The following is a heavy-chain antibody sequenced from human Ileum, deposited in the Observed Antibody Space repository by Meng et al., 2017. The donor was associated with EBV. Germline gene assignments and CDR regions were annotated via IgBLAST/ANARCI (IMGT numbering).Heavy chain of an antibody. D-gene: IGHD6-19*01. CDR3: ARDGYSSGSD. J-gene: IGHJ4*02. CDR2: IYNSGST. V-gene: IGHV4-61*08. Sequence: GRLRGSGPGLGKPSGSLSLTCRVSGGSVSSGGNYWSWIRQPPGKGLEWIGYIYNSGSTNYNPSLKSRVTISVDTSKNQFSLKLSSVTAADTAVYYCARDGYSSGSDWGQGTLVTVSS. CDR1: GGSVSSGGNY.